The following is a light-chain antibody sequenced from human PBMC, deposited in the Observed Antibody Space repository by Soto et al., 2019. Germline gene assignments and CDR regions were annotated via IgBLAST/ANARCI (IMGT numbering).Light chain of an antibody. J-gene: IGKJ4*01. CDR1: QGVGSN. V-gene: IGKV3-15*01. CDR2: DAS. CDR3: QHFNIWPHMPT. Sequence: IVLTQSPATLSVSPGERATLSCRASQGVGSNLAWYQQRPSQAPRLLIYDASTRATGIPDRFSGGGSGTEFTLTISSLQSDDFAVYYCQHFNIWPHMPTFGGGTKLEIK.